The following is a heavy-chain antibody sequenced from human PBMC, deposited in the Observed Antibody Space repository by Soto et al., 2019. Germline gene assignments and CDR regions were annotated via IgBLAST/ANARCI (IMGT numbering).Heavy chain of an antibody. D-gene: IGHD2-21*02. V-gene: IGHV3-21*01. Sequence: GGSLRLSCAASGFNFGASWMAWVRQAPGKGLEWVSYIRRSTSDINYADSVKGRFTISRDNDDNSLYLQMNSLRAEDTAVYYCARARYMVTPFDIWGQGTMVTVSS. CDR1: GFNFGASW. CDR2: IRRSTSDI. J-gene: IGHJ3*02. CDR3: ARARYMVTPFDI.